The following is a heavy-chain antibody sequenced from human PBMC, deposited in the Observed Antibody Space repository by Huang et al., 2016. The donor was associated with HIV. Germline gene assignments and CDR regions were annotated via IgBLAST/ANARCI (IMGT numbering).Heavy chain of an antibody. J-gene: IGHJ4*02. CDR1: GVSLITSDHY. V-gene: IGHV4-39*07. D-gene: IGHD1-26*01. CDR3: AKRGSGGGGFHGFDG. Sequence: QLRLQESGPGLVQSSETLSLTCNVSGVSLITSDHYWGWIRQSPGKGLEWIGSFFYGGRTSYDPSFSSRVIISIDTSKKQVSLKLTAVTAADTATYYCAKRGSGGGGFHGFDGWGQGIMVAVTP. CDR2: FFYGGRT.